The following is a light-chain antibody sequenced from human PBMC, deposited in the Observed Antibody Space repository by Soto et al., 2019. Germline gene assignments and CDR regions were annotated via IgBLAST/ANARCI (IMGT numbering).Light chain of an antibody. V-gene: IGLV1-51*01. CDR1: SSNIGNTS. CDR3: GTWESSLSAVV. CDR2: DNN. J-gene: IGLJ2*01. Sequence: QSVLTQPPSVSAAPGQKVTISCSGSSSNIGNTSVSWYQQLPGTAPKLLIYDNNKRPSGIPDRFSGSKSGTSATLGITGLQTGDEADYDCGTWESSLSAVVFGGGTKLTVL.